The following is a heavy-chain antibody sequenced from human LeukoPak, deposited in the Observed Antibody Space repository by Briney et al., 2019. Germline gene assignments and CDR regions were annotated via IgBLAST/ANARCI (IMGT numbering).Heavy chain of an antibody. Sequence: SETLSLTCAAYGGSFSGYYWSWIRQPPGKGLEWIGEINHSGSTNYNPSLKSRVTISVDTSKNQFSLKLSSVTAADTAVYYCARGRCSSTSCYIGWGYYYYMDVWGKGTTVTVSS. CDR3: ARGRCSSTSCYIGWGYYYYMDV. CDR2: INHSGST. J-gene: IGHJ6*03. D-gene: IGHD2-2*02. V-gene: IGHV4-34*01. CDR1: GGSFSGYY.